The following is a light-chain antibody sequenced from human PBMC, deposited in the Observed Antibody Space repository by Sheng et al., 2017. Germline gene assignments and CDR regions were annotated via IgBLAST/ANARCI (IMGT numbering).Light chain of an antibody. CDR2: AAS. Sequence: EIVLTQSPVTLSLSPGERATLSCRASQSVGSNSLAWYQHKLGQAPRLLIYAASTRATGIPDRFSGSGSGTDFTLTISSLQPEDFATYYCQQVTIYPYTFGQGTKLEIK. V-gene: IGKV3-20*01. J-gene: IGKJ2*01. CDR1: QSVGSNS. CDR3: QQVTIYPYT.